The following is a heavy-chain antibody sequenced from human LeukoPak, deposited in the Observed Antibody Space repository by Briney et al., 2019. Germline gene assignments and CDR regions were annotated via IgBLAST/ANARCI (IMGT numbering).Heavy chain of an antibody. CDR2: ISGSGVST. D-gene: IGHD6-19*01. CDR1: GFTFDRFA. J-gene: IGHJ4*02. Sequence: GGSLRLSCAASGFTFDRFAMNWVRQAPGKGLEWVSVISGSGVSTNSADSVKGRFTISRDNSKNTLYLQMNSLRAEDTAVYYCARAGAVGIAVAGTGFDYWGQGTLVTVSS. CDR3: ARAGAVGIAVAGTGFDY. V-gene: IGHV3-23*01.